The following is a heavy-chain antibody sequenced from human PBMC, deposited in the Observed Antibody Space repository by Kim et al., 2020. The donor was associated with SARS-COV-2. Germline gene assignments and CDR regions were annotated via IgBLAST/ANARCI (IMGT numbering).Heavy chain of an antibody. Sequence: SGPTLVNPTQTLTLTCTFSGFSLSTSGVGVGWIRQPPGKALEWLALIYWDDDKRYSSSLKNRLTITKDTSKNQVVLTMTNLDPLDTATYYCAHMGYYDRSAYYSDFFDYWGQGTLVTVSS. CDR3: AHMGYYDRSAYYSDFFDY. D-gene: IGHD3-22*01. J-gene: IGHJ4*02. CDR1: GFSLSTSGVG. V-gene: IGHV2-5*02. CDR2: IYWDDDK.